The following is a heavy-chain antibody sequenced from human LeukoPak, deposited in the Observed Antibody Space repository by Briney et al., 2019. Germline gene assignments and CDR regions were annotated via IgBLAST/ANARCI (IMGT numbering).Heavy chain of an antibody. J-gene: IGHJ4*02. CDR1: GFTFRNYW. V-gene: IGHV3-74*01. Sequence: GGSLTLACAASGFTFRNYWMYWVRQAPGKRLVWVSGINVDGTVKYADFVKGRFTISRDNAKNTLYLQMNSLRAEDTAIYYCSRLARVIGGSKWGQGTLVTVSS. D-gene: IGHD3-16*01. CDR3: SRLARVIGGSK. CDR2: INVDGTVK.